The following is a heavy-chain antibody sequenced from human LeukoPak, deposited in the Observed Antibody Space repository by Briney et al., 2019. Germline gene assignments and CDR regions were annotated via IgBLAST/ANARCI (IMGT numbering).Heavy chain of an antibody. V-gene: IGHV3-23*01. CDR1: GCTFSSYA. CDR3: AKDRGYSYGISEY. J-gene: IGHJ4*02. D-gene: IGHD5-18*01. CDR2: ISETGRST. Sequence: PGGSLRLSCTASGCTFSSYARSWVRQAPGKGLEWVSAISETGRSTYYADSVKGQFTISRDNSKNTLYLQMNSLRAEDTAVYYCAKDRGYSYGISEYWGQGTLVTVSS.